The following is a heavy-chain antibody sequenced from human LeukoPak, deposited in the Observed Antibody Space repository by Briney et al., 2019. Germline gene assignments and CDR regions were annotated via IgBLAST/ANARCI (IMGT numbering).Heavy chain of an antibody. J-gene: IGHJ3*02. D-gene: IGHD6-13*01. CDR1: GFTFSSYW. CDR2: INSDGTST. CDR3: ARVTSSRGAIDI. V-gene: IGHV3-74*03. Sequence: GGSLRLSCAAPGFTFSSYWMYWVLQAPGKGLVWVSRINSDGTSTTYAESVKGRFTISRDNAKNTLYLQMNSLRAEDTAMYYCARVTSSRGAIDIWGQGTMVTVSS.